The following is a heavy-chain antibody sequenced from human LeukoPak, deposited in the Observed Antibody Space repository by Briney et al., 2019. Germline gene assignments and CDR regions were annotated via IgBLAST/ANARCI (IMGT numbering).Heavy chain of an antibody. J-gene: IGHJ5*02. CDR2: INAGNGNT. V-gene: IGHV1-3*03. CDR1: GYTFTSYV. D-gene: IGHD5-24*01. CDR3: ARDNSVRDEAWWFNP. Sequence: ASVKVSCKASGYTFTSYVIHWVRQAPGQRLEWMGWINAGNGNTKYSQEFQDRVTITRDTSASTAYMELSSLRSEDTAVYYCARDNSVRDEAWWFNPWGQGTLVTVSS.